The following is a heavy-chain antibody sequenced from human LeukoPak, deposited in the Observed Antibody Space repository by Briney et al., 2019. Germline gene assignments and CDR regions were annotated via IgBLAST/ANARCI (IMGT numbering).Heavy chain of an antibody. Sequence: PSQTLSLTYAVSGGSISSGGYSWSWIRQPPGKGLEWIGYIYYSGSTYYNPSLKSRVTISVDTSKNQFSLKLSSVTAADTAVYYCAREGGFWAAALLWGQGTLVTVSS. V-gene: IGHV4-30-4*07. CDR1: GGSISSGGYS. J-gene: IGHJ4*02. D-gene: IGHD3/OR15-3a*01. CDR3: AREGGFWAAALL. CDR2: IYYSGST.